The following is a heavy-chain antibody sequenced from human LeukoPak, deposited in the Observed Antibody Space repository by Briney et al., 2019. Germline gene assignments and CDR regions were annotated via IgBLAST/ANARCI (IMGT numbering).Heavy chain of an antibody. D-gene: IGHD3-22*01. V-gene: IGHV1-2*02. CDR2: INPNSGGT. CDR3: ARGGGNYYDSSGPSGGVDY. Sequence: ASVKVSCKASGYTFTGYYMHWVRQAPGQGLEWMGWINPNSGGTNYAQKFQGRVTMTRNTSISTAYMELSSLGSEDTAVYYCARGGGNYYDSSGPSGGVDYWGQGTLVTVSS. J-gene: IGHJ4*02. CDR1: GYTFTGYY.